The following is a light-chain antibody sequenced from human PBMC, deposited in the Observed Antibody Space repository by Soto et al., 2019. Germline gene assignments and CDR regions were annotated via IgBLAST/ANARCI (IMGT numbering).Light chain of an antibody. Sequence: DIVLTQSPGTLSLSPGERATLSCRASQSVESRYLAWYQQKPGQAPRLLIYAVSSRATGIPDRFSGSGSGTDFTLTISRLEPEDFAEYYCQQYGNSPRYSFGQGTKLELK. J-gene: IGKJ2*03. CDR2: AVS. V-gene: IGKV3-20*01. CDR3: QQYGNSPRYS. CDR1: QSVESRY.